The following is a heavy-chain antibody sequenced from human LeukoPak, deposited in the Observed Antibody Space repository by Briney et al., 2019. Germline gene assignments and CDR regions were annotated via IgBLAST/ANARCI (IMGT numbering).Heavy chain of an antibody. CDR3: AASRWYFDV. J-gene: IGHJ2*01. CDR2: IYYTWST. Sequence: PSETLSLTCTVSGGSITNFYWSWVRQPPGKGLEWLGFIYYTWSTTYNRSLESRVTISVDTSKNQFSLRLRSVTAAETAVYYCAASRWYFDVWGRGVVVAVSS. CDR1: GGSITNFY. V-gene: IGHV4-59*08.